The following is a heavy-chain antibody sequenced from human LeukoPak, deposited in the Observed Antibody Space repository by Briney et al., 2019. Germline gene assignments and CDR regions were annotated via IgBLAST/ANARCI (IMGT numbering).Heavy chain of an antibody. D-gene: IGHD3-10*01. CDR2: ISYDGSNK. V-gene: IGHV3-30-3*01. CDR3: ARGAFATMVRALGGYYYGMDV. Sequence: PGGSLRLSCAASGFTFSSYAMHWVRQAPGKGLEWVAVISYDGSNKYYADSVKGRFTISRDNSKNTLYLQMNSLRAEDTAVYYCARGAFATMVRALGGYYYGMDVWGQGTTVTVSS. J-gene: IGHJ6*02. CDR1: GFTFSSYA.